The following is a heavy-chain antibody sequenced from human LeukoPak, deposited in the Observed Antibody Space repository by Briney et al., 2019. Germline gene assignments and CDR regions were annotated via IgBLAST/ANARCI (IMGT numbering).Heavy chain of an antibody. Sequence: PGRSLRLSCAASGFTFSSYGMHWVRQAPGKGLEWVAVISYDGSNEYYADSVKGRFTISRDNSKNTLYLQMNSLRAEDTAVYYCAKDRRASAYYFDYWGQGTLVTVSS. CDR2: ISYDGSNE. J-gene: IGHJ4*02. CDR3: AKDRRASAYYFDY. V-gene: IGHV3-30*18. CDR1: GFTFSSYG.